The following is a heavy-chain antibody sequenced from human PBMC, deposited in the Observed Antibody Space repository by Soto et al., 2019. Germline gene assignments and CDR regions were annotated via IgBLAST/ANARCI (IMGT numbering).Heavy chain of an antibody. CDR3: TRGAFEHAMDV. D-gene: IGHD3-3*02. CDR2: VGIDGSST. Sequence: VQLVESGGGLAQPGGSLRLSCAASGFTITAYWMHWVRQAPGKGLVWVSRVGIDGSSTTYADSVKGRFTISRDNAKNTVYLQMNSLRDEDTAVYYCTRGAFEHAMDVWGQGTTVTVSS. V-gene: IGHV3-74*03. J-gene: IGHJ6*02. CDR1: GFTITAYW.